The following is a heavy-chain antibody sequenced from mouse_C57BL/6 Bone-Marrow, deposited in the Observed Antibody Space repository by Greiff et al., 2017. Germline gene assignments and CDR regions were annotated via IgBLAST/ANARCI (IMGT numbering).Heavy chain of an antibody. CDR2: IDPENGDT. V-gene: IGHV14-4*01. J-gene: IGHJ1*03. CDR3: TTVEWLRRGYFDV. D-gene: IGHD2-2*01. CDR1: GFNIKDDY. Sequence: VQLKQSGAELVRPGASVKLSCTASGFNIKDDYMHWVKQRPEQGLEWIGWIDPENGDTEYASKFHGKATITADTSSNTAYLQLSSLTSEDTAVYYCTTVEWLRRGYFDVWGTGTTVTVSS.